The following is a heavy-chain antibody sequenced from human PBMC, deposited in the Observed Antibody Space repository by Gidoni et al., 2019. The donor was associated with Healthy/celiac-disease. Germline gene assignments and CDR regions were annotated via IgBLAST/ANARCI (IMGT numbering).Heavy chain of an antibody. Sequence: EVQLVESGGGLVQPGRSLRLSCTASGFTFGDSAMSWFRQAPGKGLEWVGFIRSKAYGGTTEYAASVKGRFTISRDDSKSIAYLQMNSLKTEDTAVYYCTRDKGYSSGREYYYYYYMDVWGKGTTVTVSS. CDR2: IRSKAYGGTT. J-gene: IGHJ6*03. V-gene: IGHV3-49*03. CDR3: TRDKGYSSGREYYYYYYMDV. CDR1: GFTFGDSA. D-gene: IGHD6-19*01.